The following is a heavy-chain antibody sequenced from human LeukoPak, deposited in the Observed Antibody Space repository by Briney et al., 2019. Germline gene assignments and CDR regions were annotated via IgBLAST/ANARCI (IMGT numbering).Heavy chain of an antibody. V-gene: IGHV3-53*01. J-gene: IGHJ4*02. CDR3: ARVGPTRSDFDY. D-gene: IGHD1-26*01. CDR1: GIIFSSTY. Sequence: GGSLRLSGAAPGIIFSSTYMTWVRKGPGKGLKWVSVIFSGGSTYYADSVKGRVTISRDNSKNTLYLQMNNLRGEDTAVYYCARVGPTRSDFDYWGQGPLVTVSS. CDR2: IFSGGST.